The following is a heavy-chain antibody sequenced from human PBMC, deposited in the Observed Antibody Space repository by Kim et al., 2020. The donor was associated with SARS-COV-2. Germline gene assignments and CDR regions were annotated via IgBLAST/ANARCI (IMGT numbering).Heavy chain of an antibody. V-gene: IGHV3-33*05. J-gene: IGHJ4*02. CDR2: ISYDGSNK. Sequence: GGSLRLSCAASGFTFSSYGMHWVRQAPGKGLEWVAVISYDGSNKYYADSVKGRFTISRDNSKNTLYLQMNSLRAEDTAVYYCARDPVVRGVFDYWGQGTLVTVSS. D-gene: IGHD3-10*01. CDR3: ARDPVVRGVFDY. CDR1: GFTFSSYG.